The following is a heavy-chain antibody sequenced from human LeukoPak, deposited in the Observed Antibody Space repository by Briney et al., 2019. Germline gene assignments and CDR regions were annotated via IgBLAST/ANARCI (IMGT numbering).Heavy chain of an antibody. CDR3: ARVAGSGSYHRRYYYMDV. Sequence: PGGSLRLSCAASGFTVSSNYMSWVRQAPGKGLEWVSVIYSGGSTYYADSVKGRFTISRDNSKNTLYLQMNSLRAEDTAVYYCARVAGSGSYHRRYYYMDVWGKGTTVTVSS. V-gene: IGHV3-66*02. CDR1: GFTVSSNY. J-gene: IGHJ6*03. D-gene: IGHD3-10*01. CDR2: IYSGGST.